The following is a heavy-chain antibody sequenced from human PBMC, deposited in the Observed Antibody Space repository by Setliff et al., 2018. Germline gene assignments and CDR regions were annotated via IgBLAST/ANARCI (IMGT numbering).Heavy chain of an antibody. Sequence: SVKVSCKASGGTFRTNVINWVRQAPGQGLEWMGGIIPMYGAGNHAPKFQGRLTITADQSTTTVYMELSSLRFDDTAVYYCARWEYGSGSSNFDYWGQGTLVTASS. CDR3: ARWEYGSGSSNFDY. D-gene: IGHD3-10*01. CDR2: IIPMYGAG. V-gene: IGHV1-69*13. CDR1: GGTFRTNV. J-gene: IGHJ4*02.